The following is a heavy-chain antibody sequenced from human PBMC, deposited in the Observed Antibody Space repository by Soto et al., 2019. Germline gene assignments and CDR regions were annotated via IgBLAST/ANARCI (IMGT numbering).Heavy chain of an antibody. J-gene: IGHJ6*03. V-gene: IGHV4-59*01. CDR1: GGSISHYF. Sequence: QVQLQESGPGLVKPSETLSLTCTVSGGSISHYFWSWIRQPPGKGLEWIGYFFYNGSTNYNPSLKSRVTIAADTSKGQFSLKLSSVTATDAAVYYCARDRYMDVWGKGTTVTVSS. CDR2: FFYNGST. CDR3: ARDRYMDV.